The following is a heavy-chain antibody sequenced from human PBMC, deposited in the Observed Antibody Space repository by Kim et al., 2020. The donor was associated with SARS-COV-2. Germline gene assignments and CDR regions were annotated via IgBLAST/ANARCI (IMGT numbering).Heavy chain of an antibody. D-gene: IGHD3-22*01. J-gene: IGHJ4*02. Sequence: SETLSLTCTVSGGSISSSSYYWGWIRQPPGKGLEWIGSIYYSGSTYYNPSLKSRVTISVDTSKNQFSLKLSSVTAADTAVYYCAIRGYYDSSGYYLLDYWGQGTLVTVSS. V-gene: IGHV4-39*01. CDR3: AIRGYYDSSGYYLLDY. CDR2: IYYSGST. CDR1: GGSISSSSYY.